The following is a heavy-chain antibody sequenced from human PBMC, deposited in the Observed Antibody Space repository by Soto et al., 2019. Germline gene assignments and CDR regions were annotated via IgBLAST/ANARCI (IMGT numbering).Heavy chain of an antibody. Sequence: QVQLQESGPGLVKPSQTLSLTCNVSGESISSGGYYWSWIRHHPRKGLEWIGYIYDSESAYYNPSLKSRVTISMDTSKIHFAMRLSSVTDADTAVYYCARASSSSSAADYWGQGTLVTVSS. CDR3: ARASSSSSAADY. V-gene: IGHV4-31*03. J-gene: IGHJ4*02. D-gene: IGHD6-6*01. CDR2: IYDSESA. CDR1: GESISSGGYY.